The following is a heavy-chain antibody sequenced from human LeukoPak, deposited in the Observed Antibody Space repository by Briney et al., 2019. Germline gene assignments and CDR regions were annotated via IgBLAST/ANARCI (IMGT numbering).Heavy chain of an antibody. CDR2: IYHRGTT. Sequence: SDTLSLTCTVSGGSITSYFWSWLRQPPRKGLEWIGYIYHRGTTNYNPSLKSRVSISLDPSKKQFAPKLTSATAADTALLHFAQIAPYSPGYSQDWGQGTLVTVSS. D-gene: IGHD2-15*01. V-gene: IGHV4-59*07. CDR1: GGSITSYF. CDR3: AQIAPYSPGYSQD. J-gene: IGHJ1*01.